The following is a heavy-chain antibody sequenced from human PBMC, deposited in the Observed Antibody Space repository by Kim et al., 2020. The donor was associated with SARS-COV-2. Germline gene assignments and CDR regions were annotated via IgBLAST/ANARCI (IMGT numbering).Heavy chain of an antibody. D-gene: IGHD1-26*01. V-gene: IGHV3-23*01. J-gene: IGHJ6*03. Sequence: ADSGKGRFTISRDNSKNTLYLQMNSLRAEDTAVYYCARGIVGATRRPNMDVWGIGTTVTVSS. CDR3: ARGIVGATRRPNMDV.